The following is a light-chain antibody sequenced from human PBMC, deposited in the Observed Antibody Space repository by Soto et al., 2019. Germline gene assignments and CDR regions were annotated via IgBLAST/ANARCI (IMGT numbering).Light chain of an antibody. CDR2: AAS. Sequence: DIQMTQSPSSLSASIGDRVTITCRASQSISRYLNWYQQKPGKAPKLLIYAASSLQSGVPSRFSSSGSGTDFTLTISSLQAEDLATYFCQQTYSTPPNTFGQGTKLEIK. CDR3: QQTYSTPPNT. CDR1: QSISRY. J-gene: IGKJ2*01. V-gene: IGKV1-39*01.